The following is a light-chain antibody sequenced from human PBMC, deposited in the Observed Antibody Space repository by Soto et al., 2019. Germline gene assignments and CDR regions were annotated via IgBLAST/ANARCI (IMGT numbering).Light chain of an antibody. J-gene: IGKJ1*01. CDR3: HQYDNLLWT. Sequence: DIQMTQSPSSLSASVVDRVTITCQASQDISNYLNWYQQKPGKAPKLLIYDASNLETGVPSRFSGSGSGTDFTFTISSLQPEDIATYYCHQYDNLLWTFGQGTKVDI. CDR2: DAS. CDR1: QDISNY. V-gene: IGKV1-33*01.